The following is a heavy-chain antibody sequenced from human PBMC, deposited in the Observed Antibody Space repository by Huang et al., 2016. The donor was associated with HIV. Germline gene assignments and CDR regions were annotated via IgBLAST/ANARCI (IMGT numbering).Heavy chain of an antibody. CDR2: MSVSNTTI. J-gene: IGHJ3*02. CDR3: ARDGFGVGENSFDI. D-gene: IGHD3-16*01. Sequence: EVQLVESGGGLVQPGGSLRLSCVASGFKFDSYSMVWVRQAPGKGLEWVSYMSVSNTTIFYADSVRGRFTISKDNSKNSLYLQLNNLRAEDTAVYYCARDGFGVGENSFDIWGQGTLVTVSS. V-gene: IGHV3-48*01. CDR1: GFKFDSYS.